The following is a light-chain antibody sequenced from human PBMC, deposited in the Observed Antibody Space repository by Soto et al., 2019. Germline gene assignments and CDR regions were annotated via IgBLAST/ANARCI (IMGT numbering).Light chain of an antibody. CDR2: EVS. CDR1: SSDVGGYKY. CDR3: SSYAGSSSLL. V-gene: IGLV2-8*01. J-gene: IGLJ3*02. Sequence: QSVLTQPPSAPGSPGQSVTISCTGTSSDVGGYKYVSWYQQHPGKAPKLMIDEVSERTSGVPDRFSGSKSGNTASLTVSGLHAEDEADYYCSSYAGSSSLLFGGGTKLTVL.